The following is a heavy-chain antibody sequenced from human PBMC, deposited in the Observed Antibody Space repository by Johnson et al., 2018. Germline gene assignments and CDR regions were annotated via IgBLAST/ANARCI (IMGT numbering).Heavy chain of an antibody. CDR3: ARASPAHVRVVVGGACDI. V-gene: IGHV1-8*01. CDR1: GYTFTSYD. Sequence: QVQLQESGAEVKKPGASVKVSCKTSGYTFTSYDINWVRQATGQGLEWMGWMNPNSGNTGFAHKFQGRVTMTRNISISTAYMELNSLKSGDTAVDYCARASPAHVRVVVGGACDIGGQGTIVTVSS. J-gene: IGHJ3*02. CDR2: MNPNSGNT. D-gene: IGHD3-22*01.